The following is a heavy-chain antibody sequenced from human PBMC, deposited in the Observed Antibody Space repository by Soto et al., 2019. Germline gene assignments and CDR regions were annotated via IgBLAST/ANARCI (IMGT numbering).Heavy chain of an antibody. CDR1: GGTFSSYP. CDR2: IIPFFGTS. D-gene: IGHD1-26*01. CDR3: ARVGHITNYGMAV. Sequence: QVQLVQSVAEVKKPGSSVKVSCGASGGTFSSYPINWVRQAPGQGLEWMGGIIPFFGTSNYAQKFQGRVTITAEESTSTAYMELRSLRSEDTAVYYCARVGHITNYGMAVWGPGTTVTVSS. J-gene: IGHJ6*02. V-gene: IGHV1-69*01.